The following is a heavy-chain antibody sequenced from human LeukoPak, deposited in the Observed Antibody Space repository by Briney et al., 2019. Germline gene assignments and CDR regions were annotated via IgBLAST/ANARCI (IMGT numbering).Heavy chain of an antibody. Sequence: PSETVSRKCAVYGGSFSGYYWSWIRQPPGKGLEWIGEINHSGSTNYNPSLKSRVTISVDTSKNQFSLKLTSVTAADTAVYYCAREGLGAETRVDYWGRGTLVTVSS. CDR1: GGSFSGYY. CDR3: AREGLGAETRVDY. D-gene: IGHD3-16*01. V-gene: IGHV4-34*01. CDR2: INHSGST. J-gene: IGHJ4*02.